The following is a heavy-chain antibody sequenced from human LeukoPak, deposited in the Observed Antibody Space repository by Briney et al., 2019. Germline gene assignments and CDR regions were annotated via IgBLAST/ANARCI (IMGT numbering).Heavy chain of an antibody. V-gene: IGHV1-69*05. CDR3: ARGISTVVTPFYFDY. Sequence: SVKVCCKAFGGTFSSYAISWVRQAPGRGLEWMGGIIPIFGTANYAQKFQGRVTITTDESTSTAYMELSSLRSEDTAVYYCARGISTVVTPFYFDYWGQGTLATVSS. CDR2: IIPIFGTA. D-gene: IGHD4-23*01. CDR1: GGTFSSYA. J-gene: IGHJ4*02.